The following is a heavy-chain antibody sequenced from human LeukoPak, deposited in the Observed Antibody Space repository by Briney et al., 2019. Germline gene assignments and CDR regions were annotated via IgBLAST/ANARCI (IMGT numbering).Heavy chain of an antibody. CDR2: IIPIFGTA. D-gene: IGHD1-26*01. CDR1: GGTFSSYA. J-gene: IGHJ3*02. V-gene: IGHV1-69*13. CDR3: ARALYSGSYYGSRYPYAFDI. Sequence: ASVKVSCKASGGTFSSYAISWVRQAPGQGLEWMGGIIPIFGTANYAQKFQGRVTITADESTSTAYMELSSLRSEDTAVYYCARALYSGSYYGSRYPYAFDIWGQGTMVTVSS.